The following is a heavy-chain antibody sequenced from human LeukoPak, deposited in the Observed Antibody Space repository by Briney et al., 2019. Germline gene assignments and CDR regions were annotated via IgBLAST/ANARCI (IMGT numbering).Heavy chain of an antibody. J-gene: IGHJ4*02. CDR1: GFTFSSYS. D-gene: IGHD3-22*01. CDR2: ISSSSSTI. V-gene: IGHV3-48*04. CDR3: ARDDSSGRYFFDY. Sequence: GGSLRLSCAASGFTFSSYSMNWVRQAPGQGLEWVSYISSSSSTINYADSVKGRFTISRDNAKNSLYLQMNSLGAEDTAVYYCARDDSSGRYFFDYWGQGTLVTVSS.